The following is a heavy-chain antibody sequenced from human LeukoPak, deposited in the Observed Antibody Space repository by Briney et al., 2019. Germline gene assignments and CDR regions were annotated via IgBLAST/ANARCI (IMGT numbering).Heavy chain of an antibody. CDR3: ARALGYFSGGSCYSFDY. D-gene: IGHD2-15*01. Sequence: PGGSLRLACAASGFTFSDYYMSWIRQAHGEGLEWVSYISSSGTPIYYADSVKGRFTISRDNAKNSLYLQMNSWRAEDTAWYYCARALGYFSGGSCYSFDYWGQGTLVTVSS. J-gene: IGHJ4*02. CDR2: ISSSGTPI. V-gene: IGHV3-11*04. CDR1: GFTFSDYY.